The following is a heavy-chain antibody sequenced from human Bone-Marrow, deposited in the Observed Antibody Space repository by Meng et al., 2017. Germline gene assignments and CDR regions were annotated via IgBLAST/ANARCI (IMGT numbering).Heavy chain of an antibody. D-gene: IGHD6-13*01. CDR1: GYNFPDYY. Sequence: SVKVSCKPSGYNFPDYYIHWVRRAPGQGLEWMGGIIPIFGTANYAQKFQGRVTITADESTSTAYMELSSLRSEDTAVYYCARGIAAAGTSDYWGQGTLVTVSS. CDR3: ARGIAAAGTSDY. V-gene: IGHV1-69*13. J-gene: IGHJ4*02. CDR2: IIPIFGTA.